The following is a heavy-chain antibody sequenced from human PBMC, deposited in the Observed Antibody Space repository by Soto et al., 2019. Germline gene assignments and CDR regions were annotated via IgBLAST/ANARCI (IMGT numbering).Heavy chain of an antibody. D-gene: IGHD5-18*01. CDR2: IYYSGNT. V-gene: IGHV4-31*03. CDR3: ARKKGYSYGPHYFDY. Sequence: SETLSLTCTVAGGSVSSGGYYWSWIRQHPGKGLEWIGYIYYSGNTFYNPSLKSRVTISVDTSKNQFSLKLSSVTAADTAVYYCARKKGYSYGPHYFDYWGQGTRVTVSS. J-gene: IGHJ4*02. CDR1: GGSVSSGGYY.